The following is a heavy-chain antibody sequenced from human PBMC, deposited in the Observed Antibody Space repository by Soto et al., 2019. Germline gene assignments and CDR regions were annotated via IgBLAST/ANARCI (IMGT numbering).Heavy chain of an antibody. D-gene: IGHD6-13*01. CDR2: INAGNGNT. Sequence: QVQHVQSGAEVKKPGASVKVSCKASGYTFTSYAIHWVRQAPGQRLEWMGWINAGNGNTKYSHKFKDRVTITRDPYASTAYMEVSSLKFEDTAVYYCARGSEPAYSSWYVNGDYWGQGTLVTVSS. CDR1: GYTFTSYA. J-gene: IGHJ4*02. CDR3: ARGSEPAYSSWYVNGDY. V-gene: IGHV1-3*01.